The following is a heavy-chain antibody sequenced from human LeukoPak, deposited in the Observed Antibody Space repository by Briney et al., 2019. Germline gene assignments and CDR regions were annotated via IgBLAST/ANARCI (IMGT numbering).Heavy chain of an antibody. CDR2: IKQDGSQ. J-gene: IGHJ4*02. CDR1: GFTFSRHW. CDR3: ARGPDYGDRLDFFHY. D-gene: IGHD4-17*01. Sequence: PGGSLRLSCAASGFTFSRHWMGWVRQAPGRGPEWVASIKQDGSQYYVDSVKGRFIISRDNAKNSLYLQMNSLRAEDKAVYSCARGPDYGDRLDFFHYWGQGTLVTVSS. V-gene: IGHV3-7*01.